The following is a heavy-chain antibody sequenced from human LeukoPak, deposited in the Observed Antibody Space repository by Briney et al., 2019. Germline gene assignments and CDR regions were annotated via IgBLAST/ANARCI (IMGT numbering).Heavy chain of an antibody. J-gene: IGHJ4*02. CDR3: ASGGLVSRYLDH. D-gene: IGHD3-9*01. CDR1: GGSISSSTW. CDR2: IFHYGST. Sequence: SGTLSLTYAVSGGSISSSTWWTWVRLPPGKGLEWIGEIFHYGSTNVNPSLKSRLTMSVDESNHEFSMKLTSVTAADTAVYFCASGGLVSRYLDHWGQGLLVTVSS. V-gene: IGHV4-4*02.